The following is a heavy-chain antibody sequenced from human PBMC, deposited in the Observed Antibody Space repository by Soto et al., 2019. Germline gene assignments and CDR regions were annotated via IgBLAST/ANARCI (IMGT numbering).Heavy chain of an antibody. V-gene: IGHV1-69*04. D-gene: IGHD4-17*01. J-gene: IGHJ3*02. Sequence: ASVKVSCKASGGTFSSYTISWVRQAPGQGLEWMGRIIPILGIANYAQKFQGRVTITADKSTSTAYMELSSLRSEDTAVYYCARDRGLRRNREPTVTTAFDIWGQGTMVTVSS. CDR3: ARDRGLRRNREPTVTTAFDI. CDR2: IIPILGIA. CDR1: GGTFSSYT.